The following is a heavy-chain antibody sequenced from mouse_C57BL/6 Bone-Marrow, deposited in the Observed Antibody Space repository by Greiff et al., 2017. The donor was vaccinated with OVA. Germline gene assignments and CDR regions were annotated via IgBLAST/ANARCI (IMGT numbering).Heavy chain of an antibody. CDR2: ISSGSSTI. Sequence: EVKLVESGGGLVKPGGSLKLSCAASGFTFSDYGMHWVRQAPEKGLEWVAYISSGSSTIYYADTVKGRFTISRDNAKNTLFLQMTSLRSEDTAMYYCAPITTVVAPPYWGQGTLVTVSA. V-gene: IGHV5-17*01. CDR3: APITTVVAPPY. J-gene: IGHJ3*01. D-gene: IGHD1-1*01. CDR1: GFTFSDYG.